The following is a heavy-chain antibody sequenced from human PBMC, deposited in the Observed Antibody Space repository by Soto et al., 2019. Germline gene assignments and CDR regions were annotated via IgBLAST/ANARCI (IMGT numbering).Heavy chain of an antibody. CDR2: ISATGGST. CDR1: GFTFSSYT. V-gene: IGHV3-23*01. J-gene: IGHJ5*02. D-gene: IGHD2-21*02. Sequence: PGGSLRLSCAASGFTFSSYTMSWVRQAPGKGLEWVSGISATGGSTYYADSVEGRFTFSRDNSKNTLYLQMNSLRAEDTAVYYCAKGFIRDCGGDCTVDTWGQGTLVTVS. CDR3: AKGFIRDCGGDCTVDT.